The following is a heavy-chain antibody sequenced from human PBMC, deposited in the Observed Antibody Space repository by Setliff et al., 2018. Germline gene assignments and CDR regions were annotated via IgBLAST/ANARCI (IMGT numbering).Heavy chain of an antibody. J-gene: IGHJ4*02. V-gene: IGHV1-18*04. CDR1: GYMFKSYG. CDR2: ISSYNENR. CDR3: ARDTRDKYDSSGYYLSLDS. D-gene: IGHD3-22*01. Sequence: GASVKVSCKASGYMFKSYGINWMRQAPGQGFEWMGWISSYNENRKSAQKFQDRIIMTKDTTTSTSYMELRSLRSDDTAVYYCARDTRDKYDSSGYYLSLDSWGQGSLVTVSS.